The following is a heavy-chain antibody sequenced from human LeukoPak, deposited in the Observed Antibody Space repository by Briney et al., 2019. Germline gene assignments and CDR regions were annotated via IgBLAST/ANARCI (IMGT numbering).Heavy chain of an antibody. D-gene: IGHD6-19*01. J-gene: IGHJ4*02. CDR3: ARDPAAAGRIAVAGARGLDY. CDR2: INPNSGGT. CDR1: GYTFTDYY. Sequence: ASVTVSCKASGYTFTDYYMHWVRQAPGQGLEWMGWINPNSGGTNYAQKFQGRVTMTRDTSISTAYMELSRLRSDDTAVYYCARDPAAAGRIAVAGARGLDYWGQGTLVTVSS. V-gene: IGHV1-2*02.